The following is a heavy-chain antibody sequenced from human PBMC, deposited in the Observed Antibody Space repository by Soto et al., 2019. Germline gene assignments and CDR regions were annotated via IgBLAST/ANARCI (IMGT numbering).Heavy chain of an antibody. CDR1: GYTFTGYY. J-gene: IGHJ3*02. CDR2: INPNSGGT. Sequence: GASVKVSCKASGYTFTGYYMHWVRQAPGQGLEWMGWINPNSGGTNYAQKFQGWVTMTRDTSISTAYMELSRLRSDDSAVYYCARVGLIAAAGADAFDIWGQGTMVTVS. CDR3: ARVGLIAAAGADAFDI. D-gene: IGHD6-13*01. V-gene: IGHV1-2*04.